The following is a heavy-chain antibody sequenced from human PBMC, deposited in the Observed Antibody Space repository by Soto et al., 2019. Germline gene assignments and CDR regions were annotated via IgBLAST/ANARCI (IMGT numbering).Heavy chain of an antibody. J-gene: IGHJ6*02. V-gene: IGHV3-13*01. CDR1: GFTFSSYD. D-gene: IGHD2-15*01. Sequence: EVQLVESGGGLVQPGGSLRLSCAASGFTFSSYDMHWVRQATGKGLEWVSAIGTAGDTYYPGSVKGRFTISRENAKNSLYLQMNSLRAGDTAVYYCARDRRYCSGDSCYEDYYYYYGMDVWGQGTTVTVSS. CDR3: ARDRRYCSGDSCYEDYYYYYGMDV. CDR2: IGTAGDT.